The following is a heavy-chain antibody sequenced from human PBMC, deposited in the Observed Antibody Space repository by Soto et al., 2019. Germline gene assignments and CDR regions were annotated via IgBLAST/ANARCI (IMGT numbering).Heavy chain of an antibody. CDR3: AREDYYKGYYYYGTDV. CDR2: IYYSGST. D-gene: IGHD3-22*01. Sequence: SETLSLTCTVSGGSISSGGYYWSWIRQHPGKGLEWIGYIYYSGSTYYNPSLKSRVTISVDTSKNQFSLKLSSVTAADTAVYYCAREDYYKGYYYYGTDVWGQGTTVTVSS. J-gene: IGHJ6*02. V-gene: IGHV4-31*03. CDR1: GGSISSGGYY.